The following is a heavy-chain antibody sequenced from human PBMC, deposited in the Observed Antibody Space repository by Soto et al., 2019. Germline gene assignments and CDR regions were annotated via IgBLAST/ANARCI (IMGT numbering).Heavy chain of an antibody. CDR1: GFTFSSYS. CDR2: ISSSSYI. D-gene: IGHD2-2*01. J-gene: IGHJ6*03. V-gene: IGHV3-21*01. CDR3: ARDIYCSSTSCYAGYYYYYYMDV. Sequence: PGGSLRLSCAASGFTFSSYSMNWVRQAPGKGLEWVSSISSSSYIYYADSVKGRFTISRDNAKNSLYLQMNSLRAEDTAVYYCARDIYCSSTSCYAGYYYYYYMDVWGKGTTVTVSS.